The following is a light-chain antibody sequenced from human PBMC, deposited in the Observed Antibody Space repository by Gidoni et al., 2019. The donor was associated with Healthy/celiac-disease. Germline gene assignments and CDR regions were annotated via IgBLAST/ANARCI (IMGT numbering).Light chain of an antibody. J-gene: IGKJ2*01. CDR2: DAS. CDR1: QGISTW. Sequence: DIQMTQSPSAVYASLGYRVSITCRASQGISTWLAWYQQKPGKPPKLLISDASSLKSGVPSRFSGSGSGTDCTLTISSLQPEDFATYYCQQTNSVPYTFAQGTKLEI. V-gene: IGKV1-12*01. CDR3: QQTNSVPYT.